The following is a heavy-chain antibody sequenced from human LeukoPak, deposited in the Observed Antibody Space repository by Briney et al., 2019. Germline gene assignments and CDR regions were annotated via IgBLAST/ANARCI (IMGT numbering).Heavy chain of an antibody. CDR1: GFTFSSYW. V-gene: IGHV3-7*01. J-gene: IGHJ6*02. CDR3: ARDPPEYCSSTSCHYYGMDV. CDR2: IKQDGSEK. D-gene: IGHD2-2*01. Sequence: GGSLRLSCAASGFTFSSYWMSWVRQAPGKGLEWVANIKQDGSEKYYVDSVKGRFTISRDNAKNSLYLQTNSLRAEGTAVYYCARDPPEYCSSTSCHYYGMDVWGQGTTVTVSS.